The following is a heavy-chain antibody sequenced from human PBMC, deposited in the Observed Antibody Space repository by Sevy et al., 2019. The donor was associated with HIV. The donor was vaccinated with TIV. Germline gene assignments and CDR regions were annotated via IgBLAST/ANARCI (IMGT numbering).Heavy chain of an antibody. CDR2: INSSGGST. Sequence: GGSLRLSCAASGFTFSSYAMSWVRRAPGKGLEWVSTINSSGGSTYYADSVKGRFTISRDNSKNSLYLQMNSLRAEDTAVYYCAIRGAVVGSSYNFDYWGQGTLVTVSS. D-gene: IGHD6-13*01. J-gene: IGHJ4*02. CDR1: GFTFSSYA. CDR3: AIRGAVVGSSYNFDY. V-gene: IGHV3-23*01.